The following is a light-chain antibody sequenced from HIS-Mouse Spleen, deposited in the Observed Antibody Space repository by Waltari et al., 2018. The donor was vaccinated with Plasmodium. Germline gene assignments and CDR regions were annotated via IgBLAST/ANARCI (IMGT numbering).Light chain of an antibody. CDR3: QQYGSSPYT. CDR2: GAS. Sequence: DIVLTQSPGTMSLYPGTRDTISCRASQCVSSNYLAWYQQKPGQAPRLLIYGASSRASAIPDRFSGSGSGTDFTLTISRLEPEDFAVYYCQQYGSSPYTFGQGTKLEIK. CDR1: QCVSSNY. J-gene: IGKJ2*01. V-gene: IGKV3-20*01.